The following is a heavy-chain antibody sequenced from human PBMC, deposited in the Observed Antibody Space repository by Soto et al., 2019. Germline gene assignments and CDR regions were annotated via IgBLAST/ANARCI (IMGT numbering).Heavy chain of an antibody. CDR3: ARVQGQLSGSYSRYFDY. V-gene: IGHV1-18*01. J-gene: IGHJ4*02. CDR1: GYIFTTYG. Sequence: ASVKVSCKTCGYIFTTYGLSWVRQAPGQGLEWMGWISAYNGNTNYAQNLQGRVTMTTDTSTRTAYMELSNLRSDNTAVYYCARVQGQLSGSYSRYFDYWGQGTLVTVSS. D-gene: IGHD1-26*01. CDR2: ISAYNGNT.